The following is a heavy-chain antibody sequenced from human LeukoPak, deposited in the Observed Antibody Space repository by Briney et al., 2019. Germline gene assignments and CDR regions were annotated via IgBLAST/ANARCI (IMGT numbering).Heavy chain of an antibody. CDR1: GYSFTSYW. D-gene: IGHD6-6*01. CDR2: IYPGDSDT. J-gene: IGHJ6*02. Sequence: GESLKISCKGSGYSFTSYWIGWVRQMPGKGLEWMGIIYPGDSDTRYSPSFQGQVTISADKSISTAYLQWSSLKASDTATYYCARLSRVAARTYGMDVWGQGTTVTVSS. CDR3: ARLSRVAARTYGMDV. V-gene: IGHV5-51*01.